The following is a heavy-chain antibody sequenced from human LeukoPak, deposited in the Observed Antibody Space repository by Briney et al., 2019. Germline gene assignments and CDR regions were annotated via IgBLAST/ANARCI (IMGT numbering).Heavy chain of an antibody. V-gene: IGHV1-2*02. J-gene: IGHJ4*02. CDR1: GYTFTGYY. D-gene: IGHD3-22*01. Sequence: PEASVKVSCKASGYTFTGYYMHWVRQAPGQGLEWMGWINPNSGGTNYAQKFQGRVTITRDTSASTAYMELSSLRSEDMAVYYCARAYYDSSGYYFFDYWGQGTLVTVSS. CDR3: ARAYYDSSGYYFFDY. CDR2: INPNSGGT.